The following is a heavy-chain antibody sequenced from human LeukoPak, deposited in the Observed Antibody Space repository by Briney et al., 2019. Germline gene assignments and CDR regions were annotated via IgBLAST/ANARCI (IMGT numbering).Heavy chain of an antibody. V-gene: IGHV3-21*01. Sequence: GGSLRLSCSASGFTFTTYGMNWVRQAPGKGLEWVSSISSSSSYIYYADSVKGRFTISRDNAKNSLYLQMNSLRAEDTAVYYCARALVGARGVYDYWGQGTLVTVSS. CDR3: ARALVGARGVYDY. CDR2: ISSSSSYI. CDR1: GFTFTTYG. J-gene: IGHJ4*02. D-gene: IGHD1-26*01.